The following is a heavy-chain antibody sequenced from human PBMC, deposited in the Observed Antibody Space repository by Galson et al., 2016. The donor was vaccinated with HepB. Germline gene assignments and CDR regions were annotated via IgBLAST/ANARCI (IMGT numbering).Heavy chain of an antibody. D-gene: IGHD1-20*01. CDR2: INPVFGTT. CDR3: ARVYNWNDHYFDY. J-gene: IGHJ4*02. CDR1: GTSFSSLA. V-gene: IGHV1-69*13. Sequence: SVKVSCKASGTSFSSLAITWVRQAPGQGLEWMGGINPVFGTTIYAQKLQGRVTITADESAYTAYMEMTSLRSEDTAVYYCARVYNWNDHYFDYWGQGTLVAVSS.